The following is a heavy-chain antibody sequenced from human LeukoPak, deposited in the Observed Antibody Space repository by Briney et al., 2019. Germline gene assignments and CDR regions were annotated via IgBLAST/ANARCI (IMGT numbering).Heavy chain of an antibody. CDR2: IYRDGST. V-gene: IGHV3-53*04. D-gene: IGHD6-19*01. CDR1: GLTVSTNY. J-gene: IGHJ4*02. Sequence: PGGSLRLSCAASGLTVSTNYMSWVRQAPGKGLDWVSIIYRDGSTFYADSVKGRFTISRHNSENTLYLQMNSLRPEDTAVYYCGRVGVGAVAGNYLDYWGQGTLVTVSS. CDR3: GRVGVGAVAGNYLDY.